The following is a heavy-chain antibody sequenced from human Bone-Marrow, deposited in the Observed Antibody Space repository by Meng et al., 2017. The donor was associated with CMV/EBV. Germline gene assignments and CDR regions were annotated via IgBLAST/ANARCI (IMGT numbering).Heavy chain of an antibody. V-gene: IGHV3-15*01. CDR1: GFTFSSYA. CDR3: TTDLGSDCSSTSCYTRGSKPLYYYYGMDV. D-gene: IGHD2-2*02. J-gene: IGHJ6*02. Sequence: GGSLRLSCAASGFTFSSYAISWVRQAPGKGLEWVGRIKSKTDGGTTDYAAPVKGRFTISRDDSKNTLYLQMNSLKTEDTAVYYCTTDLGSDCSSTSCYTRGSKPLYYYYGMDVWGQGTTVTVSS. CDR2: IKSKTDGGTT.